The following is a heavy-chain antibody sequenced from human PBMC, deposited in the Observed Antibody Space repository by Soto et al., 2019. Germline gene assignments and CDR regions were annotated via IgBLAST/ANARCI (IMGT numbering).Heavy chain of an antibody. CDR3: AADEVGATSYYYYDMDV. Sequence: SVKVSCKASGFTFTSSAVQWVRQARGQRLEWIGWIVVGSGNTNYAQKFQERVTITRDMSTSTAYMELSSLRSEDTAVYYCAADEVGATSYYYYDMDVWGQGTTVT. V-gene: IGHV1-58*01. D-gene: IGHD1-26*01. CDR2: IVVGSGNT. CDR1: GFTFTSSA. J-gene: IGHJ6*02.